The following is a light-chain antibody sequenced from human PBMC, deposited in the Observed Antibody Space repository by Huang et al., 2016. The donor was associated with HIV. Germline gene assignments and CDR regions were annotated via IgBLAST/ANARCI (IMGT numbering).Light chain of an antibody. CDR1: QSVRSN. CDR3: QQYNNWPPA. Sequence: EIVMTQSPATLSVSPGERATLSCRASQSVRSNLAWYQQKPGQAPRRLIYGASTRATGIPARFSGSGSGTEFTLTISSLQSEDFAIYNGQQYNNWPPAFGQGTKVEIK. CDR2: GAS. J-gene: IGKJ1*01. V-gene: IGKV3-15*01.